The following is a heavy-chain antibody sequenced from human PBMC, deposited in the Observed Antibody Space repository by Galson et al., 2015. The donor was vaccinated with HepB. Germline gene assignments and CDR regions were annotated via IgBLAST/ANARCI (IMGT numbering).Heavy chain of an antibody. CDR2: ISWDSGNI. CDR3: ATGMVKYFHYGMDV. D-gene: IGHD3-22*01. Sequence: SLRLSCATSGFTFDDFAMYWVRQAPGKGLEWVSSISWDSGNIAFADSVRGRFTVSRDNAKKSLYLQMNSLRTEDTALYYCATGMVKYFHYGMDVWGQGTTVTVSS. CDR1: GFTFDDFA. J-gene: IGHJ6*02. V-gene: IGHV3-9*01.